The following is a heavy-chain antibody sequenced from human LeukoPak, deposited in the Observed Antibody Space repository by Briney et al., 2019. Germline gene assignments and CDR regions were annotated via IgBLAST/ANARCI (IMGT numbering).Heavy chain of an antibody. CDR3: TRRTRKAAGVYNIDS. CDR2: IYPSGNS. Sequence: SETLSLTCTVSGGSISGYYWNWIRQPPGKGLEWLGYIYPSGNSDYNPSLKSRVSMSVDTSKKQISLRLSSVTAADTAVYYCTRRTRKAAGVYNIDSWGQGTLVTVSS. V-gene: IGHV4-4*09. CDR1: GGSISGYY. D-gene: IGHD6-25*01. J-gene: IGHJ4*02.